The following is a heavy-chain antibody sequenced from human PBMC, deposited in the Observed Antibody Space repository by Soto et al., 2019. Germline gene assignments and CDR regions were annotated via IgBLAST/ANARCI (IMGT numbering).Heavy chain of an antibody. CDR2: IKSKTDGGTT. CDR3: TTAPLTYCSGGSCYGYYYYGMDV. CDR1: GFTFSNAW. J-gene: IGHJ6*02. V-gene: IGHV3-15*07. Sequence: GGSLRLSCAASGFTFSNAWMNWVRQAPGKGLEWVGRIKSKTDGGTTDYAAPVKGRFTISRDDSKNTLYLQMNSLKTEDTAVYYCTTAPLTYCSGGSCYGYYYYGMDVWGQGTTVTVSS. D-gene: IGHD2-15*01.